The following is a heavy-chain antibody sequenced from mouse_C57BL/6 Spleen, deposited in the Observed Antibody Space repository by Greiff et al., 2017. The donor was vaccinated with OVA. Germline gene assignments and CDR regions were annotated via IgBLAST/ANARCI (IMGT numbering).Heavy chain of an antibody. J-gene: IGHJ4*01. CDR2: ISSGSSTI. CDR1: GFTFSDYG. CDR3: ARNDGYYKNYYAMDY. V-gene: IGHV5-17*01. Sequence: DVKLVESGGGLVKPGGSLKLSCAASGFTFSDYGMHWVRQAPEKGLEWVAYISSGSSTIYYADTVKGRFTIYRDNAKNTLFLQMTSLRSEDTAMYYCARNDGYYKNYYAMDYWGQGTSVTVSS. D-gene: IGHD2-3*01.